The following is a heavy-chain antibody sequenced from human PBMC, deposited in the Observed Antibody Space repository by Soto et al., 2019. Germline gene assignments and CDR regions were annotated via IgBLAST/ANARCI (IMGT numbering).Heavy chain of an antibody. CDR1: GLTYSSSA. V-gene: IGHV1-69*01. Sequence: QVQLVQSGAEVRKPGSSVKVSCKASGLTYSSSAIGWVRQAPGQGPEWMGGINPILGTPDYAPKFQGRVTVTADESTGTVYMDLGSLRSEDTAMYYCARGGVDVVATSAFDYWGQGTLVTVSS. D-gene: IGHD5-12*01. J-gene: IGHJ4*02. CDR3: ARGGVDVVATSAFDY. CDR2: INPILGTP.